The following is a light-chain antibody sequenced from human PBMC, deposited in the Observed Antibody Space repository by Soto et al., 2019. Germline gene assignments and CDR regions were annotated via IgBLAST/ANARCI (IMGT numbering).Light chain of an antibody. Sequence: EKVMTQSPANLSVSLGERATLSCRASQSVSNNLAWYQQKPGQAPRLLIYGASSRATGVPARFTGSGSGTEFTLTISSLQSEDFALHYCQHYNNWPHTFGQGTKLEIK. CDR1: QSVSNN. V-gene: IGKV3-15*01. CDR2: GAS. CDR3: QHYNNWPHT. J-gene: IGKJ2*01.